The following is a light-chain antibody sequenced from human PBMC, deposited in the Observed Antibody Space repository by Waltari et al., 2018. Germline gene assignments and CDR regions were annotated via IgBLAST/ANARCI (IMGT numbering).Light chain of an antibody. CDR2: QDT. J-gene: IGLJ2*01. V-gene: IGLV3-1*01. Sequence: SYELTQPPSVSVSPGQTASITCSGDKLGAKYACWYQQKPGQSPVLVIYQDTKRPSGIPERFSGSNSGSTATLTISGTQAMDEADYYCQAWDSSSDVVFGGGTKLTVL. CDR1: KLGAKY. CDR3: QAWDSSSDVV.